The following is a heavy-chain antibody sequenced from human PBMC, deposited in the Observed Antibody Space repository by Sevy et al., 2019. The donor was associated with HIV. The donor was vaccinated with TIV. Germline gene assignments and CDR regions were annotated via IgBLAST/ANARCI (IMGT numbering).Heavy chain of an antibody. Sequence: GGSLRLSCAASGFTFSSYAMTWVRQAPGKGLEWVSGISGSGYSTYYADSVKGRFTISRENSKNTLYLQMNSLRAEDTAVYYCAKEGGGYNYDSSGLFDYWGQGTLVTVSS. CDR1: GFTFSSYA. D-gene: IGHD3-22*01. J-gene: IGHJ4*02. V-gene: IGHV3-23*01. CDR3: AKEGGGYNYDSSGLFDY. CDR2: ISGSGYST.